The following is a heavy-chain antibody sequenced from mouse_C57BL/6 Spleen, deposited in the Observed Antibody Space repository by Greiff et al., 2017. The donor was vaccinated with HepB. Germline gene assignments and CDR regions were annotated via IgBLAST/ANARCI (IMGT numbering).Heavy chain of an antibody. D-gene: IGHD2-4*01. V-gene: IGHV1-52*01. J-gene: IGHJ2*01. CDR2: IDPSDSET. CDR3: ARSWDYDGFDY. CDR1: GYTFTSYW. Sequence: QVQLQQPGAELVRPGSSVKLSCKASGYTFTSYWMHWVKQRPIQGLEWIGNIDPSDSETHYNQKFKDKATLTVDKSSSTAYMQLSSLTSEDSAVYDCARSWDYDGFDYWGQGTTLTVSS.